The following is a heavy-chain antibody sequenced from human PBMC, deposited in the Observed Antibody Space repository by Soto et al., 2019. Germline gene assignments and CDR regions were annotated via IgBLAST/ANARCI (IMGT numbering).Heavy chain of an antibody. Sequence: GGSLRLSCAASGFTFSDYYMSWIRQAPGKGLEWVSYISSSGSTIYYADSVKGRFTISRDNAKNSLYLQMNSLRAEDTAVYYRARVGRGTTWDYYYMDVWGKGTTVTVSS. CDR2: ISSSGSTI. V-gene: IGHV3-11*01. J-gene: IGHJ6*03. CDR1: GFTFSDYY. CDR3: ARVGRGTTWDYYYMDV. D-gene: IGHD1-1*01.